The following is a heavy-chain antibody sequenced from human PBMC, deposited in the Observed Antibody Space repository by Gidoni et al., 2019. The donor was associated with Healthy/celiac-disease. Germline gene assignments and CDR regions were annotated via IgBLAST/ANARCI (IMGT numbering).Heavy chain of an antibody. D-gene: IGHD2-15*01. CDR2: IRGSGGST. V-gene: IGHV3-23*01. CDR3: AKWDCSGGSCKKVGEAGMDV. Sequence: EVQLLESGGGLVQPGGSLRLSCAASGFPFSSYAMRWVRQAPGKGREWVSAIRGSGGSTYYADSGKGRFTISRDNSKNTLYLQMNSLRAEDTAVYYCAKWDCSGGSCKKVGEAGMDVWGQGTTVTVSS. J-gene: IGHJ6*02. CDR1: GFPFSSYA.